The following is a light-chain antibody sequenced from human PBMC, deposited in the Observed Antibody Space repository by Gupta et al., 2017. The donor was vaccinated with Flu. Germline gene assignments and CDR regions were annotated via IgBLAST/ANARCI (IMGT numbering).Light chain of an antibody. CDR1: QGLGFVDGNTF. CDR3: RQGEHWAAP. V-gene: IGKV2-30*01. J-gene: IGKJ1*01. Sequence: TQSPLSLPVTLGQTASISCKSSQGLGFVDGNTFLHWVQQRPGQSPRRLIYKVSHREHGVPNRFRGSGLRNKFTLEIRRVGAGDVGSLYWRQGEHWAAPFGQGTKV. CDR2: KVS.